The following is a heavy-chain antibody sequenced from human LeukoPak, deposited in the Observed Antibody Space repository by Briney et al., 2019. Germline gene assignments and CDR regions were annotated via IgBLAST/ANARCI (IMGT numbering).Heavy chain of an antibody. J-gene: IGHJ6*03. D-gene: IGHD6-6*01. CDR2: IYYSGST. Sequence: PSETLSLTCTVSGGSISSHYWSWIRQPPGKGLEWIGYIYYSGSTNYNPSLKSRVTISVDTSKNQFSLKLSSVTAADTAVYYCARRVEYSSSSGPGARYYYYMDVWGKGTTVTVSS. CDR3: ARRVEYSSSSGPGARYYYYMDV. CDR1: GGSISSHY. V-gene: IGHV4-59*11.